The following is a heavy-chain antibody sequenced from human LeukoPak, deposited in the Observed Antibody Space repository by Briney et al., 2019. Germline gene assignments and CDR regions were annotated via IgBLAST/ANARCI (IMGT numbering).Heavy chain of an antibody. V-gene: IGHV4-39*01. CDR3: AGHRRQQWLVLAFDI. D-gene: IGHD6-19*01. Sequence: SETLSLTCTVSGGSISSSSYYWGWIRQPPGKGLEWIGSIYYSGGTYYKPSLKSRFTISVTTSKNQFALKLSSVTAADTAVYYCAGHRRQQWLVLAFDIWGQGTMVTVSS. CDR1: GGSISSSSYY. J-gene: IGHJ3*02. CDR2: IYYSGGT.